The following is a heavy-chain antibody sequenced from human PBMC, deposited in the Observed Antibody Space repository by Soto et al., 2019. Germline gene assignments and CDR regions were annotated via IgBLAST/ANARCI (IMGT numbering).Heavy chain of an antibody. CDR1: GGTFSSYA. V-gene: IGHV1-69*01. CDR2: IIPIFGTA. Sequence: QVQLVQSGAEVQKPGSSVKVSCKASGGTFSSYAISWVRQAPGQGLEWMGGIIPIFGTANYAQKFQGRVTITADESTSTAYMELSSLRSEDTAVYYCARVRLDQQWLANFDYWGQGTLVTVSS. D-gene: IGHD6-19*01. J-gene: IGHJ4*02. CDR3: ARVRLDQQWLANFDY.